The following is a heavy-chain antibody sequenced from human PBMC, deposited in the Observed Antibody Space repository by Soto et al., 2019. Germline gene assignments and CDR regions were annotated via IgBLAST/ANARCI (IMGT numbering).Heavy chain of an antibody. CDR2: INPNSGGT. D-gene: IGHD2-15*01. CDR1: GYTFTGYY. J-gene: IGHJ6*02. CDR3: ARGPVVVGNDTTLVDPTEYYYGMDV. V-gene: IGHV1-2*04. Sequence: ASVKVSCKASGYTFTGYYMHWVRQAPGQGLEWKGWINPNSGGTNYAQKFQGWVTMTRDTSISTAYMELSSLRSDDTAVYYCARGPVVVGNDTTLVDPTEYYYGMDVWGQGTTVTVSS.